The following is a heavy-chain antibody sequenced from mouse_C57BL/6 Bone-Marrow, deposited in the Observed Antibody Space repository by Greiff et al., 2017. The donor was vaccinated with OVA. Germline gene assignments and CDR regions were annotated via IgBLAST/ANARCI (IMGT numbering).Heavy chain of an antibody. Sequence: QVQLQESGAELARPGASVKLSCKASGYTFTSYGISWVKQRTGQGLEWIGEIYPRSGNTYYNEQFKGKATLTADKSSSTAYMELRSLTSEDSAVYFCARSYSNLYYYAMDYWGQGTSVTVSS. CDR1: GYTFTSYG. J-gene: IGHJ4*01. D-gene: IGHD2-5*01. CDR3: ARSYSNLYYYAMDY. CDR2: IYPRSGNT. V-gene: IGHV1-81*01.